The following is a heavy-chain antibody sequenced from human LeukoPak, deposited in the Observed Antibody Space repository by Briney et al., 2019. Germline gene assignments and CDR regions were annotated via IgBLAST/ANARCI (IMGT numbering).Heavy chain of an antibody. D-gene: IGHD6-19*01. CDR3: AKDRAPEGAVAAYYFDY. CDR2: ISGSGGST. Sequence: GGSLRLSCAASGFTFSSYAMSWVRQAPGKGLEWVSAISGSGGSTYYADSVKGRFTISRDNSKNTLYLQMDSLRAEDTAVYYCAKDRAPEGAVAAYYFDYWGQGTLVTVSS. CDR1: GFTFSSYA. J-gene: IGHJ4*02. V-gene: IGHV3-23*01.